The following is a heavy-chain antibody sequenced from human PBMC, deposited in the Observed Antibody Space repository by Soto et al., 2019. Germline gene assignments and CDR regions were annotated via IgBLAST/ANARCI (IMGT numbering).Heavy chain of an antibody. V-gene: IGHV3-15*07. CDR2: IKSKTDGGTT. Sequence: GGSLRLSCAASGFTFSNAWMNWVRQAPGKGLEWVGRIKSKTDGGTTDYAAPVKGRFTISRDDSKNTLYLQMNSLKTEDTAVYYCTTDLLDILTGYYKGAFDYWGQGTLVTVSS. D-gene: IGHD3-9*01. CDR1: GFTFSNAW. CDR3: TTDLLDILTGYYKGAFDY. J-gene: IGHJ4*02.